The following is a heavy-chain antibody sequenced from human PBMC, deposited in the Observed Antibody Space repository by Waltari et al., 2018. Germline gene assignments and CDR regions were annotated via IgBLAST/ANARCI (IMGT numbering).Heavy chain of an antibody. CDR1: GCSISSSSYY. J-gene: IGHJ4*02. V-gene: IGHV4-39*07. CDR2: IYYSGST. Sequence: QLQLQESGPGLVKPSETLSLTCTVSGCSISSSSYYWGWIRQPPGKGLEWIGSIYYSGSTYYNPSLKSRVTISVDTSKNQFSLKLSSVTAADTAVYYCARDLRVATIGDYFDYWGQGTLVTVSS. CDR3: ARDLRVATIGDYFDY. D-gene: IGHD5-12*01.